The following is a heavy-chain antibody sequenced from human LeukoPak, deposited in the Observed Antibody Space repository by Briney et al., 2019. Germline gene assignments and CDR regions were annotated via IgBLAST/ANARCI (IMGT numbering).Heavy chain of an antibody. V-gene: IGHV3-23*01. D-gene: IGHD3-16*01. J-gene: IGHJ4*02. CDR1: GLTFSSYA. CDR3: AKSPYIASHIDFDY. CDR2: VSGSGDST. Sequence: GGSLRLSCAASGLTFSSYAMSWVRQAPGKGLEWVSTVSGSGDSTWYADSVKGRFTISRDNSKSTLYLQMNSLRAEDTAVYYCAKSPYIASHIDFDYWGQGTLVTVSS.